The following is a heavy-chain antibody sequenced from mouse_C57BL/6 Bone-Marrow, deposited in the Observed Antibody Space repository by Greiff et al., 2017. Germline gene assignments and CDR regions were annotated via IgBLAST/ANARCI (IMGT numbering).Heavy chain of an antibody. Sequence: QVQLQQPGAELVKPGASVKMSCKASGYTFTSYWITWVKQRPGQGLEWIGDIYPGSGSTNYNEKFKSKATLTVDTSSSTAYMQLSSLTSEDSAVYYCARKSYYGSSPDYCGQGTTLTVSS. CDR1: GYTFTSYW. J-gene: IGHJ2*01. CDR3: ARKSYYGSSPDY. D-gene: IGHD1-1*01. CDR2: IYPGSGST. V-gene: IGHV1-55*01.